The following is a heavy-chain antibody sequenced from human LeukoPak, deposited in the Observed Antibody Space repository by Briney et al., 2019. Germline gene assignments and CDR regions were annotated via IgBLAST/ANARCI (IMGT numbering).Heavy chain of an antibody. V-gene: IGHV3-74*01. CDR2: INSDGSST. CDR3: ARHYYDRTGHYGDYIDY. D-gene: IGHD3-22*01. J-gene: IGHJ4*02. CDR1: GFTFSNYW. Sequence: GGSLRLSCAASGFTFSNYWMHWVRQAPGKGLVWVSRINSDGSSTNYAASVTGRFTISRDNAKNTLSLQMNSLRAEDTAVYFCARHYYDRTGHYGDYIDYWGQGTLVTVSS.